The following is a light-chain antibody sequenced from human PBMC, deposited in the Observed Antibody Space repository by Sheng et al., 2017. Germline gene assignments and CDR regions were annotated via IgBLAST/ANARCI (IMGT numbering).Light chain of an antibody. Sequence: SYELTQPLSVSVSLGQPAVITCGGDDIGVKNVHWYQQRPGQAPVMVVYRDINRPSGIPERFSGANSGNTASLTITKVQAGDEADYYCQVWDSSTVVFGLGTKLTVL. J-gene: IGLJ2*01. CDR1: DIGVKN. V-gene: IGLV3-9*01. CDR2: RDI. CDR3: QVWDSSTVV.